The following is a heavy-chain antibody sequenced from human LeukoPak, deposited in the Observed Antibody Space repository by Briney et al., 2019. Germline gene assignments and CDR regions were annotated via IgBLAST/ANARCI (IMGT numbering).Heavy chain of an antibody. D-gene: IGHD1-14*01. CDR3: ARETESCAFDI. CDR2: IYHSGST. V-gene: IGHV4-30-2*01. J-gene: IGHJ3*02. CDR1: GGSISSGGYS. Sequence: SETLSLTCAVSGGSISSGGYSWSWIRQPPGKGLEWIEYIYHSGSTYYNPSLKSRVTISVDRSKNQFSLKLSSVTAADTAVYYCARETESCAFDIWGQGTMVTVSS.